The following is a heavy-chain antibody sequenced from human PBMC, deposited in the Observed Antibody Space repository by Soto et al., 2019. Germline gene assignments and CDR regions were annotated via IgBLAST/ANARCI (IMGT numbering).Heavy chain of an antibody. D-gene: IGHD5-18*01. CDR1: GGTFSSYA. V-gene: IGHV1-69*13. J-gene: IGHJ3*02. CDR2: IIPIFGTA. Sequence: SVKVSCKASGGTFSSYATSWVRQAPGQGLEWMGGIIPIFGTANYAQKFQGRVTITADESTSTAYMELSSLRSEDTAVYYCARERYSYGYDAFDIWGQGTMVTVSS. CDR3: ARERYSYGYDAFDI.